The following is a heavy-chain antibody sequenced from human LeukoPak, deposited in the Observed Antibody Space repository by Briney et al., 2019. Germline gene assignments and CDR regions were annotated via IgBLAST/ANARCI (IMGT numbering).Heavy chain of an antibody. D-gene: IGHD3-3*01. J-gene: IGHJ4*02. CDR3: ARQTYYDFWSGYYGEFDY. CDR1: GYTFTSYG. Sequence: ASVKVSCKASGYTFTSYGIGWVRQAPGQGLEWMGWISAYNGNTNYAQKLQGRVTMTTDTSTSTAYMELRSLRSDDTAVYYCARQTYYDFWSGYYGEFDYWGQGTLVTVSS. V-gene: IGHV1-18*01. CDR2: ISAYNGNT.